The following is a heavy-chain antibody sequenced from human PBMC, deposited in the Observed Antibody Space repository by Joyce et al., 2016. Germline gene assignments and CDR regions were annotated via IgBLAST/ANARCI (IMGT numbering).Heavy chain of an antibody. CDR3: AKILTAGYSSGWFLDY. CDR2: ISYDGVYK. J-gene: IGHJ4*02. CDR1: GLTLRKYG. V-gene: IGHV3-30*18. D-gene: IGHD6-25*01. Sequence: QVQLVESGGGVVQPGRSLRLSCTASGLTLRKYGVHWVRQAPGKGVEWVAVISYDGVYKYYSDSVKGRFTISRDNSRDTLFLEMNSLRAEDTAVYYCAKILTAGYSSGWFLDYWGQGTLVTVSS.